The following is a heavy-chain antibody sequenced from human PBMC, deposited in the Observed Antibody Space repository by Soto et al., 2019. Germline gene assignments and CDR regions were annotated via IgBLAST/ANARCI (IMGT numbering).Heavy chain of an antibody. Sequence: GGSLRLSCAASGFTFSSYAMHWVRQAPGKGLEWVAVISYDGSNKYYADSVKGRFTISRDNSENTLYLQMNSLRAEDTAVYYCARTSVVVTAIFDYWGQGTLVTVSS. V-gene: IGHV3-30-3*01. D-gene: IGHD2-21*02. J-gene: IGHJ4*02. CDR2: ISYDGSNK. CDR1: GFTFSSYA. CDR3: ARTSVVVTAIFDY.